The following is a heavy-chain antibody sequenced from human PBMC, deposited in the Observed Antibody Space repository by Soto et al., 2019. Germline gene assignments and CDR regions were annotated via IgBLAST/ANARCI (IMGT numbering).Heavy chain of an antibody. CDR2: IYYSGST. D-gene: IGHD3-10*01. J-gene: IGHJ1*01. Sequence: PSETLSLTCAVSGGSISSGGYSWSWIRQPPGKGLEWIGYIYYSGSTYYNPSLKSRVTISVDTSKNQFSLKLSSVTAADTAVYYCARSGGSGLDALNTYAEYFQHWGQGTLVTVS. CDR1: GGSISSGGYS. CDR3: ARSGGSGLDALNTYAEYFQH. V-gene: IGHV4-31*11.